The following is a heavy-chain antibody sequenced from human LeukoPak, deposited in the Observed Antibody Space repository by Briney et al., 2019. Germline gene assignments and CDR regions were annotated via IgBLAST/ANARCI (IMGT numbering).Heavy chain of an antibody. Sequence: QSGGSLRLSCAASEFTFSSYAMSWVRQAPGKGLEWVSKISSGSTAIYYADSVRGRFTISRDNAKNSLYLQMNSLRDEDTAVYYCARQRGNYFDYWGQGTLVTVSS. CDR3: ARQRGNYFDY. CDR1: EFTFSSYA. V-gene: IGHV3-48*02. CDR2: ISSGSTAI. D-gene: IGHD3-10*01. J-gene: IGHJ4*02.